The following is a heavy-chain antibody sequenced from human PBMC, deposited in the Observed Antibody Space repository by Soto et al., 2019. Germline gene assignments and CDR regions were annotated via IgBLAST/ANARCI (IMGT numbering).Heavy chain of an antibody. J-gene: IGHJ5*02. CDR2: IYHSGST. Sequence: SETLSLTCAVSGGSISSSNWRRWVRQPPGKGLEWIGEIYHSGSTNYNPSLKSRVTISVDKSKNQFSLKLSSVTAADTAVYYCARVPGDSSGYYVNWFDPWGQGTLVTVS. V-gene: IGHV4-4*02. D-gene: IGHD3-22*01. CDR3: ARVPGDSSGYYVNWFDP. CDR1: GGSISSSNW.